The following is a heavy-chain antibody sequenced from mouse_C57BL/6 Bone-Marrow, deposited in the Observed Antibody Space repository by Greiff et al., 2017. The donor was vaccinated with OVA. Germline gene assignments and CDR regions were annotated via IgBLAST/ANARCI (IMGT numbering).Heavy chain of an antibody. Sequence: QVQLQQSGAELARPGASVKLSCKASGYTFTSYGISWVKQRTGQGLEWIGEIYPRSGNTYYNEKFKGKATLTADKSSSTAYMELRSLTSEDSAVYFCARSGITTVVAPHWYFDVWGTGTTVTVSS. D-gene: IGHD1-1*01. J-gene: IGHJ1*03. CDR1: GYTFTSYG. CDR2: IYPRSGNT. V-gene: IGHV1-81*01. CDR3: ARSGITTVVAPHWYFDV.